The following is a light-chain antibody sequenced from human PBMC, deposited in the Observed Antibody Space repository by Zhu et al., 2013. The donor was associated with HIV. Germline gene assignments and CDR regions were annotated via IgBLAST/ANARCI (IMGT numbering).Light chain of an antibody. Sequence: DIMMTQSPLSQPVSPGEPASIPCRSSRSLLHGDGKTYLEWYVQKPGQSPQLLIYLGSNRASGVPDRFSGSGSGTDFTLKISRVEAEDVGVYYCMQALQTPRTFGQGTKVEIK. CDR1: RSLLHGDGKTY. CDR2: LGS. CDR3: MQALQTPRT. V-gene: IGKV2-28*01. J-gene: IGKJ1*01.